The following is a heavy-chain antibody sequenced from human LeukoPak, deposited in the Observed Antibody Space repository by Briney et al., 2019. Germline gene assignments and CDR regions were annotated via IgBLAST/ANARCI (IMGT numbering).Heavy chain of an antibody. CDR3: AKAHRNYYDSSGYYNNWFDP. Sequence: GGSLRLSCAASGFTVSSNYMSWVRQAPGKGPEWVSVIYSGGSTYYADSVKGRFTISRDNAKNSLYLQMNSLRAEDTALYYCAKAHRNYYDSSGYYNNWFDPWGQGTLVTVSS. V-gene: IGHV3-53*05. CDR2: IYSGGST. CDR1: GFTVSSNY. J-gene: IGHJ5*02. D-gene: IGHD3-22*01.